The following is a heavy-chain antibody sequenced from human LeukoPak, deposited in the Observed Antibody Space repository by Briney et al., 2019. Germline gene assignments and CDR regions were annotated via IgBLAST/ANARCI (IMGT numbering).Heavy chain of an antibody. CDR2: IRSDGSDT. CDR3: ARVIGWDEPFDL. J-gene: IGHJ3*01. V-gene: IGHV3-74*01. D-gene: IGHD1-26*01. Sequence: PTGGSLRLSCAASGFTFSDTWMHWVRQAPGEGLVWVSRIRSDGSDTRYAESVKGRFTISRDNAKNTLYLQMNSLRVEDTAVYYCARVIGWDEPFDLWGHGTLVTVSS. CDR1: GFTFSDTW.